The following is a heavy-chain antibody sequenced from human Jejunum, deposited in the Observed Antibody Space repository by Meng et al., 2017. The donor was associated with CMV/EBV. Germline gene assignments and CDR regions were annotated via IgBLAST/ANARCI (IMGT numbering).Heavy chain of an antibody. Sequence: FSVNTNDINWVRQAPGKGLEWVSITFRAGNTYYTDSVKGRFTVSRDNSKNTLYLQMDSLRVEDTAVYYCGSFTRQLQVVGAIYWYADLWGRGTLVTVSS. CDR3: GSFTRQLQVVGAIYWYADL. D-gene: IGHD2-15*01. J-gene: IGHJ2*01. CDR2: TFRAGNT. CDR1: FSVNTND. V-gene: IGHV3-66*02.